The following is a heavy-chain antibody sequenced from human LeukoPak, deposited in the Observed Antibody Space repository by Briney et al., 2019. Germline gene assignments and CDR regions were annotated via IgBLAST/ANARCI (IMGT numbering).Heavy chain of an antibody. CDR2: IYTSGST. V-gene: IGHV4-4*07. CDR3: ARGTIYCSSTSCTMKRNWFDP. J-gene: IGHJ5*02. D-gene: IGHD2-2*01. Sequence: SETLSLTCTVSGGSISSYYWSWIRQPAGKGLEWIGRIYTSGSTNYNPSLKSRVTISVDTSKNQFSLKLSSVTAADTAVYYCARGTIYCSSTSCTMKRNWFDPWGQGTLVTVSS. CDR1: GGSISSYY.